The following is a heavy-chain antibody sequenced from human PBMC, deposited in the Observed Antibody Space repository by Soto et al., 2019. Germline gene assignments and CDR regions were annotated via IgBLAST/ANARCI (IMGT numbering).Heavy chain of an antibody. CDR3: ASPKVLRFLEWLLPGDYGMDV. V-gene: IGHV4-39*01. Sequence: PSETLSLTCTVSGGSISSYYWGWIRQPPGKGLEWIGSIYYSGSTYYNPSLKSRVTISVDTSKNQFSLKLSSVTAADTAVYYCASPKVLRFLEWLLPGDYGMDVWGQGTTVTVSS. J-gene: IGHJ6*02. D-gene: IGHD3-3*01. CDR1: GGSISSYY. CDR2: IYYSGST.